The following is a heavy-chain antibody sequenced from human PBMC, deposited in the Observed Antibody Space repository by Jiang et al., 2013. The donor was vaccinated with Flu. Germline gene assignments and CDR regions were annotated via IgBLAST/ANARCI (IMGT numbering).Heavy chain of an antibody. CDR2: ISFDGNSK. D-gene: IGHD3-9*01. Sequence: QLLESGGGVVQPERSLRLSCAASGFTFSSYGMHWVRQAPGKGLEWVAVISFDGNSKYYGDSVKGRFTISRDDSKSTLYLQMNSLRTEDTAVYYCVQGNYDWLLGFDYWGQGTLVIVSS. V-gene: IGHV3-30*18. J-gene: IGHJ4*02. CDR1: GFTFSSYG. CDR3: VQGNYDWLLGFDY.